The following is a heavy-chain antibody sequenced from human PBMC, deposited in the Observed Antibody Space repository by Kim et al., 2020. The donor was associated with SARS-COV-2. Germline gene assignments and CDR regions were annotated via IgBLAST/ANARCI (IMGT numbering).Heavy chain of an antibody. D-gene: IGHD3-3*01. Sequence: TYYNPSLKSRVTISVDTSKNQFSLKLSSVTAADTAVYYCARQLRQDAFDIWGQGTMVTVSS. CDR3: ARQLRQDAFDI. V-gene: IGHV4-39*01. J-gene: IGHJ3*02. CDR2: T.